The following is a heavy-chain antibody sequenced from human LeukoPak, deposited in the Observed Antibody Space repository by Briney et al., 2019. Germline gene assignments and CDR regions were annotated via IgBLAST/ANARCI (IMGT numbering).Heavy chain of an antibody. J-gene: IGHJ6*03. CDR2: INHSGST. CDR1: GGSFSGYY. Sequence: PSETLSLTCAVYGGSFSGYYWSWIRQPPGKGLEWIGEINHSGSTNYNPSLKSRVTISVDTSKNQFSLKLSSVTAADTAVYYCARFGRIAAAGTSYYYYMDVWGKGTTVTVSS. V-gene: IGHV4-34*01. D-gene: IGHD6-13*01. CDR3: ARFGRIAAAGTSYYYYMDV.